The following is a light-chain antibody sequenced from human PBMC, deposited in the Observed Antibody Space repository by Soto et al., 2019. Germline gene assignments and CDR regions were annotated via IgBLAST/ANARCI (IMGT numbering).Light chain of an antibody. CDR2: AAS. V-gene: IGKV1-27*01. CDR3: QNYNSASET. CDR1: QGISNF. J-gene: IGKJ1*01. Sequence: DIQMTQSPSSLSASVGDRVTITCRANQGISNFLAWYQQKPGQVPKLLMYAASTLHSGVPSRFSGSRSGTDFTLTISSLQPEDVATYYCQNYNSASETFAQVTKVDIK.